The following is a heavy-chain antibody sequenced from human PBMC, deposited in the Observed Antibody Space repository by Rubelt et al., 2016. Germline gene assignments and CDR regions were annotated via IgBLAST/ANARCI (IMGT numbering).Heavy chain of an antibody. V-gene: IGHV3-23*04. CDR3: ARGQGFGNLFGY. CDR1: GFTFSSYA. D-gene: IGHD3-10*01. CDR2: ISGSGGAT. J-gene: IGHJ4*02. Sequence: EVQLVESGGGLVQPGGSLRLSCAASGFTFSSYAVSWVRQAPGKGLEWVSAISGSGGATYYADSVKGRFTISRDNSQNTLYLQIKPRSAADTAGYYCARGQGFGNLFGYWGQGTLVTVSS.